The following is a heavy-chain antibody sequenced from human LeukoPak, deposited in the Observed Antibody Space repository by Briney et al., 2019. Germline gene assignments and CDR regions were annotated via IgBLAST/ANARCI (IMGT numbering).Heavy chain of an antibody. V-gene: IGHV4-34*01. CDR3: ARGLGPRVMTTVTTFDY. CDR2: VNHSGRT. J-gene: IGHJ4*02. Sequence: SETLSLTCAVYGGSFSEHYWSWIRQPPGKGLEWIGEVNHSGRTNYNPSLKSRVTISADRSQNQFSLKLSSVTAADTAVYYCARGLGPRVMTTVTTFDYWGQGTLVTVSS. D-gene: IGHD4-17*01. CDR1: GGSFSEHY.